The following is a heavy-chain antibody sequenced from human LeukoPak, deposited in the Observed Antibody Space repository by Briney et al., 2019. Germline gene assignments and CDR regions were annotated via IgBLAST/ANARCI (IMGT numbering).Heavy chain of an antibody. V-gene: IGHV4-34*01. D-gene: IGHD2-2*01. CDR2: INHSGST. J-gene: IGHJ5*02. CDR3: ARGSRRRSWLDP. Sequence: SETLSLTCAVYGGSFSGYYWSWIRQPPGKGLEWIGEINHSGSTNYNPSLKSRVTISVDTSKNQFSLKLSSVTAADTAVYYCARGSRRRSWLDPWGQGTLVTVSS. CDR1: GGSFSGYY.